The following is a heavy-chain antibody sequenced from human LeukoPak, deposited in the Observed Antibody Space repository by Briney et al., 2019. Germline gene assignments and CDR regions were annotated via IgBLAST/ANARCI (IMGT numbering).Heavy chain of an antibody. J-gene: IGHJ5*02. Sequence: ASAKVSCKASGGTVSRYPISWVRQAPGQGLEWMGGIIPIFGTANYAQKFQGRVTITADESTSTAYMELSSLRSEDTAVYYCARDRPGRYCSTISCYSASPFDPWGQGTLVTVSS. V-gene: IGHV1-69*13. D-gene: IGHD2-2*02. CDR3: ARDRPGRYCSTISCYSASPFDP. CDR1: GGTVSRYP. CDR2: IIPIFGTA.